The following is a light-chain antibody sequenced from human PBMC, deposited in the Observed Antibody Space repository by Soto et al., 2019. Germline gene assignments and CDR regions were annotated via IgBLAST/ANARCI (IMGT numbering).Light chain of an antibody. V-gene: IGLV2-23*01. Sequence: QSVLTQPASVSGSPGQSITISCTGTSSDVGSYKYVSWYQQYPGKAPKLMIYEGSKRPSGVSNRFSGSKSGNTASLTITGIQAEEEADYYCCSYAGSRTPYVFGSGTKVTV. J-gene: IGLJ1*01. CDR2: EGS. CDR1: SSDVGSYKY. CDR3: CSYAGSRTPYV.